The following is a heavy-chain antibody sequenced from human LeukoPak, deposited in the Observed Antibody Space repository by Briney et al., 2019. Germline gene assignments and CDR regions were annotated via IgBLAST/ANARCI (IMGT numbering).Heavy chain of an antibody. CDR1: GGSISSYY. J-gene: IGHJ5*02. CDR2: IYYSGST. Sequence: SETLSLTCTVSGGSISSYYWSWIRQPPGKGLEWIGYIYYSGSTNYNPSLKSRVTISVDTSKNQFSLKLSSVTAADTAVYYCAREFQGYLNWFGPWGQGTLVTVSS. D-gene: IGHD2-15*01. V-gene: IGHV4-59*01. CDR3: AREFQGYLNWFGP.